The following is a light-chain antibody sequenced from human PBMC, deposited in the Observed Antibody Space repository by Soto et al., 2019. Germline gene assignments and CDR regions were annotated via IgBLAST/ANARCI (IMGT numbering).Light chain of an antibody. V-gene: IGKV3-15*01. Sequence: EIVMTQSPATLSVSPGERATLSCRASQSVSSNLAWYQQKPGQAPRLLIYGASTRATGIPARFSGSGSGTEFTPTISSLQSEDFAVYYCQQYNNWWTFGQGTKVESK. CDR2: GAS. CDR3: QQYNNWWT. CDR1: QSVSSN. J-gene: IGKJ1*01.